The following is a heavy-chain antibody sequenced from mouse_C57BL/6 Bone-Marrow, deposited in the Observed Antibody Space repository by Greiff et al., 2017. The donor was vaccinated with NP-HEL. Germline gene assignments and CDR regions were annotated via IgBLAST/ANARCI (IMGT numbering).Heavy chain of an antibody. CDR2: INPSSGYT. CDR1: GYTFPSYW. CDR3: AKFTTVVATEGFAD. V-gene: IGHV1-7*01. Sequence: QVQLKESGAELAKPGASVKLSCKASGYTFPSYWMHWVKQRPGQGLEWIGYINPSSGYTKYNQKFKDKATLTAATSSSTAYMQLSSLTYEETAVYYCAKFTTVVATEGFADWGQGTLVTGSA. J-gene: IGHJ3*01. D-gene: IGHD1-1*01.